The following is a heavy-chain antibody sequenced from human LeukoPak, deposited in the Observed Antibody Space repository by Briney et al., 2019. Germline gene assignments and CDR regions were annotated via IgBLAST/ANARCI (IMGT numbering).Heavy chain of an antibody. CDR2: IYYSGST. V-gene: IGHV4-39*01. Sequence: PSETLSLTCTVSGGSISSSSYYRGWIRQPPGKGLEWIGSIYYSGSTYYNPSLKSRVTISVDTSKNQFSLKLSSVTAADTAVYYCVRHLNLGSLGYWGQGTLVTVSS. CDR1: GGSISSSSYY. J-gene: IGHJ4*02. CDR3: VRHLNLGSLGY. D-gene: IGHD7-27*01.